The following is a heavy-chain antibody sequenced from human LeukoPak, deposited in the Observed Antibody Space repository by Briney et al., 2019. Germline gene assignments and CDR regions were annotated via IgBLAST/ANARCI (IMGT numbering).Heavy chain of an antibody. CDR2: IYSGGST. V-gene: IGHV3-66*01. J-gene: IGHJ4*02. Sequence: PGGSLRLSCAASGFTVSSNYMSWVRQAPGKGLEWVSVIYSGGSTYYADSVKGRFTISRDNSKNTLLLQMNSLRAEDTAVYYCAKVRWDNSGWYYLDSWGQGTLVTVSS. CDR3: AKVRWDNSGWYYLDS. D-gene: IGHD6-19*01. CDR1: GFTVSSNY.